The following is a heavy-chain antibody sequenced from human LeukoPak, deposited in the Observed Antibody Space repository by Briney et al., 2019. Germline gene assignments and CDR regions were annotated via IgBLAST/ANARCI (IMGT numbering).Heavy chain of an antibody. Sequence: GSLRLSCAASGFTFSSYAMTWVRQAPGEGLEWVSTISNSGGSTYYADSVKGQFTISRDNSKNTLYLHMNSLRDEDTAVYYCAKDLRIQLWAYYFDYWGQGTLVTVSS. J-gene: IGHJ4*02. CDR2: ISNSGGST. D-gene: IGHD5-18*01. CDR3: AKDLRIQLWAYYFDY. CDR1: GFTFSSYA. V-gene: IGHV3-23*01.